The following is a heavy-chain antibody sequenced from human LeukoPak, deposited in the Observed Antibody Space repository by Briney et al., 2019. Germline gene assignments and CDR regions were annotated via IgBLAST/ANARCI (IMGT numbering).Heavy chain of an antibody. CDR2: IKSKTDGGTT. Sequence: PGGSLRLSCAASGFTFSDYYMSWIRQAPGKGLEWVGRIKSKTDGGTTDYAAPVKGRFTISRDDSKNTLYLQMNSLKTEDTAVYYCTTLPAARVGKDAFDIWGQGTMVTVSS. D-gene: IGHD2-2*01. CDR1: GFTFSDYY. V-gene: IGHV3-15*01. J-gene: IGHJ3*02. CDR3: TTLPAARVGKDAFDI.